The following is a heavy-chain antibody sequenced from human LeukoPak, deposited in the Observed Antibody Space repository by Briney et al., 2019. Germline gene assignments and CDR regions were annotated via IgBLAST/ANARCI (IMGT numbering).Heavy chain of an antibody. CDR1: GFTFSNAW. V-gene: IGHV3-15*01. CDR2: IKSKTDGGTT. CDR3: AKVARWLVGD. Sequence: GGSLRLSCAASGFTFSNAWMSWVRQAPGKGLEWVGRIKSKTDGGTTDYAAPVKGRFTISRDDSKNTLYLQMNSLRAEDTAVYYCAKVARWLVGDWGQGTLVTVSS. J-gene: IGHJ4*02. D-gene: IGHD6-19*01.